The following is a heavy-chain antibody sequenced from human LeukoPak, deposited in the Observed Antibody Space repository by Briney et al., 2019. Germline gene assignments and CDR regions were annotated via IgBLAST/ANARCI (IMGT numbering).Heavy chain of an antibody. V-gene: IGHV4-34*01. CDR3: ARRYYYNLGSFPFDF. CDR2: IHNSGTT. J-gene: IGHJ4*02. Sequence: SEPLSLTCAVSGGPFRGYFWRWIRQSSEKGLEWIGEIHNSGTTNYNPSLNSRVTISEDTSKYQFYLNLSSVTAADTAVYYCARRYYYNLGSFPFDFWGQGTLVTVSS. D-gene: IGHD3-10*01. CDR1: GGPFRGYF.